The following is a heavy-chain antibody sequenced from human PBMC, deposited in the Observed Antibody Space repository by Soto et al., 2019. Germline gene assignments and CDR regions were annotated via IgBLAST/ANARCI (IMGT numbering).Heavy chain of an antibody. D-gene: IGHD1-26*01. CDR2: MNPNSGNT. V-gene: IGHV1-8*01. CDR3: ARVLGIRTTRYYYYYMDV. Sequence: DSVKVSCKASGYTFTSYDINWVRQATGEGLEWMGWMNPNSGNTGYAQKFQGRVTMTRNTSISTAYMELSSLRSEDTAVYYCARVLGIRTTRYYYYYMDVWGKGTTVTVSS. J-gene: IGHJ6*03. CDR1: GYTFTSYD.